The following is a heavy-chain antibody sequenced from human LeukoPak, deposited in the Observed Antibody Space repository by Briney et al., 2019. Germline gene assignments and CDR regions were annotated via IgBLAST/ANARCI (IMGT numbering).Heavy chain of an antibody. V-gene: IGHV1-46*01. CDR3: ARDGIAAAGRLYNWFDP. Sequence: ASVKVSCKASGYTFTSYYMHWVRQAPGQGLEWMGIINPGGGSTSYAQKFQGRVTMTRDTSTSTVYMELSSLRSEDTAVYYCARDGIAAAGRLYNWFDPWGQGTLVTVSS. J-gene: IGHJ5*02. CDR2: INPGGGST. CDR1: GYTFTSYY. D-gene: IGHD6-13*01.